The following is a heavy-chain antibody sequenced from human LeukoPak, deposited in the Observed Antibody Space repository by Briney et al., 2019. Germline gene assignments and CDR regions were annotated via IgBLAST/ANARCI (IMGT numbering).Heavy chain of an antibody. V-gene: IGHV3-23*01. Sequence: GGSLRLSCAASGFTFSSYEMNWVRQAPGKGLEWVSAISGSGGSTYYADSAKGRFTISRDNSKNTLYLQMNSLRAEDTAVYYCAKWGYCSGGSCYAVYWGQGTLVTVSS. J-gene: IGHJ4*02. D-gene: IGHD2-15*01. CDR2: ISGSGGST. CDR3: AKWGYCSGGSCYAVY. CDR1: GFTFSSYE.